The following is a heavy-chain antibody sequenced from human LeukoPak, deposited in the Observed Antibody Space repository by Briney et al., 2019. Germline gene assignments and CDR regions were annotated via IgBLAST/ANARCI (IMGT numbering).Heavy chain of an antibody. V-gene: IGHV1-18*01. CDR3: ARGLGLPLLIDYYYGMDV. D-gene: IGHD3-16*01. J-gene: IGHJ6*02. CDR1: GYTFTSYG. CDR2: ISAYNGNT. Sequence: ASVKVSCKASGYTFTSYGISWVRQAPGQGLEWMGWISAYNGNTNYAQKLQGRVTMTTDTSTSTAYMELSSLRSEDTAVYYCARGLGLPLLIDYYYGMDVWGQGTTVTVSS.